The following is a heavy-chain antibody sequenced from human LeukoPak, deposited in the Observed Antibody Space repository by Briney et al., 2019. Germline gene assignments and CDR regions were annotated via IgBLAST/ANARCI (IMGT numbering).Heavy chain of an antibody. D-gene: IGHD1-26*01. J-gene: IGHJ6*02. CDR3: ARVGGGAKVYYYYGMDV. CDR1: GYSFTSYW. CDR2: IYPGDSDT. V-gene: IGHV5-51*01. Sequence: GESLKISCKGSGYSFTSYWIGWVRQMPGKGLEWMGIIYPGDSDTRYSPSFQGQVTISADKSISTAYLQWSGLKASDTAMYYCARVGGGAKVYYYYGMDVWGQGTTVTVSS.